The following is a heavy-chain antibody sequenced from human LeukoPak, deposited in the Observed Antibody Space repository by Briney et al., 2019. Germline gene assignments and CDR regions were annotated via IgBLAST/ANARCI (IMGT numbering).Heavy chain of an antibody. Sequence: ASVKVSCKASGYTFTGYYMHWVRRAPGQGLEWMGWINPNSGGTNYAQKFQGRVTMTRDTSISTAYMELSRLRSDDTAVYYCAREGAAAGTYLDYWGQGTLVTVSS. V-gene: IGHV1-2*02. J-gene: IGHJ4*02. CDR3: AREGAAAGTYLDY. CDR2: INPNSGGT. CDR1: GYTFTGYY. D-gene: IGHD6-13*01.